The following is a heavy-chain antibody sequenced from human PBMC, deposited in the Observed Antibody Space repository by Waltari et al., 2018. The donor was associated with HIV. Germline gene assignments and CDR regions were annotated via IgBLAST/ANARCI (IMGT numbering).Heavy chain of an antibody. CDR1: GYTFTDNY. J-gene: IGHJ4*02. CDR3: AKPPLEEAGTVSDC. V-gene: IGHV1-2*06. D-gene: IGHD4-17*01. CDR2: MNPNSGAA. Sequence: QVQLVQSGAEVKKPGASVKVSCKASGYTFTDNYIHWVRQAPGQGLEWMGRMNPNSGAANCGQKFQGRVTLTRDTSITTAYMELTGLSYDDTAIYFCAKPPLEEAGTVSDCWGQGTLVTVSS.